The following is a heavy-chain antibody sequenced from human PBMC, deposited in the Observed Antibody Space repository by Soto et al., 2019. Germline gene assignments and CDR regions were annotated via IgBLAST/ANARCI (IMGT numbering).Heavy chain of an antibody. V-gene: IGHV4-30-2*01. J-gene: IGHJ4*02. Sequence: SETLSLTCTVSGGSISNAAYSWSWIRQPPGKGLEWIGYIYPSGMPFYNPSLRSRVTISIDRSNDQFSLNLKSVTAADTAVYYCARERGGYGLFDSWGQGTLVTAPQ. CDR2: IYPSGMP. D-gene: IGHD5-18*01. CDR1: GGSISNAAYS. CDR3: ARERGGYGLFDS.